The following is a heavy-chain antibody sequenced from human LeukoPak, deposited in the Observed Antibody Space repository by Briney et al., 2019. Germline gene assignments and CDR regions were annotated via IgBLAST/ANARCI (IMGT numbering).Heavy chain of an antibody. V-gene: IGHV4-39*01. CDR2: IYYSGST. Sequence: SETLSLTCTVSGGSISISSYYWGWIRQPPGKGLEWIGSIYYSGSTYYNPSLKSRVTISVDTSKNQFSLKLSSVPAADTAVYYCARQRSSTSCYFDYWGQGTLVTVST. CDR3: ARQRSSTSCYFDY. J-gene: IGHJ4*02. D-gene: IGHD2-2*01. CDR1: GGSISISSYY.